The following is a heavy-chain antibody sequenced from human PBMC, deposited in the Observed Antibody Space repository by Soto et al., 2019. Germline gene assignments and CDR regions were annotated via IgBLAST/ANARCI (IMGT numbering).Heavy chain of an antibody. CDR2: IKSKTDGGTT. CDR3: TTVGVAAAETYYYYGMDV. Sequence: LRLSCAASGFTFSNAWMSWVRQAPGKGLEWVGRIKSKTDGGTTDYAAPVKGRFTISRDDSKNTLYLQMNSLKTEDTAVYYCTTVGVAAAETYYYYGMDVWGQGTTVTVSS. J-gene: IGHJ6*02. V-gene: IGHV3-15*01. CDR1: GFTFSNAW. D-gene: IGHD6-13*01.